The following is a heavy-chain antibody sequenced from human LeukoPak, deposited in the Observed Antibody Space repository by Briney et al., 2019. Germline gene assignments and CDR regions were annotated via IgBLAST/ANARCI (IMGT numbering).Heavy chain of an antibody. D-gene: IGHD4-11*01. V-gene: IGHV1-24*01. CDR2: FDPEDGET. J-gene: IGHJ4*02. Sequence: ASVKVSCKVSGYTLTELSMHWVRQAPGKGLEWMGGFDPEDGETIYAQKFQGRVTMTEDTSTDTAYMELSSLRSEDTAVYYCATFPPEGLHHGLDYGGQETLVTVSS. CDR3: ATFPPEGLHHGLDY. CDR1: GYTLTELS.